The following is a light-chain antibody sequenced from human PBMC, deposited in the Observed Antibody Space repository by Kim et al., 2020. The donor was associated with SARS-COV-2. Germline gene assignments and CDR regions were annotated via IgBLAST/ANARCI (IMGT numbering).Light chain of an antibody. CDR1: QSISIW. J-gene: IGKJ1*01. V-gene: IGKV1-5*03. CDR3: QQFNRDSPWT. Sequence: DIQMTQSPSTLSASVGDRVTITCRASQSISIWVAWYQQKPGKAPKLLIYKASSLQSGVPSRFSGSGSGTEFTLTISSLQPDDFANYYCQQFNRDSPWTFGQGTKVDIK. CDR2: KAS.